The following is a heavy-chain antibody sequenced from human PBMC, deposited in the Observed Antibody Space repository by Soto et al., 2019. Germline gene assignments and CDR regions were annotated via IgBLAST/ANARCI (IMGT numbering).Heavy chain of an antibody. Sequence: GGSLRLSCGSSGFTFSSYWISWVRQAPGKGLEWVANIKQDGSEKYYVDSVKGRFTISRDNAKNSLYLQMNSLRAEDTAVYYCARDLGYQPGDYWGQGTLVTVSS. CDR3: ARDLGYQPGDY. D-gene: IGHD2-2*01. V-gene: IGHV3-7*01. CDR1: GFTFSSYW. CDR2: IKQDGSEK. J-gene: IGHJ4*02.